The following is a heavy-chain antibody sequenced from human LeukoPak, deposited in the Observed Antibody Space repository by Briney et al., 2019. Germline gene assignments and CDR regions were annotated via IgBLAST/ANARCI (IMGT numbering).Heavy chain of an antibody. Sequence: GGSLRLSCAASGFTFSKAWTSWVRQAPGKGLEWVGRIKSKTDGGTTDYAAPVKGRYTISRDDSRNTLSLQMNSLKTEDTAVYYCTTITMIREHEDYWGQGTLVTVSS. CDR2: IKSKTDGGTT. V-gene: IGHV3-15*01. CDR3: TTITMIREHEDY. CDR1: GFTFSKAW. D-gene: IGHD3-10*01. J-gene: IGHJ4*02.